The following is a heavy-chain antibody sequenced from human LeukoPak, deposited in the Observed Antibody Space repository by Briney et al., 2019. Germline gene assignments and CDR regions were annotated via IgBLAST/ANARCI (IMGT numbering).Heavy chain of an antibody. CDR3: AIRYDFWSGYYYYGMEV. Sequence: LTGGSLRLSCAASGFTVSSNYMSWVRQAPGKGLEWVSVIYSGGSTYYADSVKGRFTISRDNSKNTLYLQMNSLRAEDTAVYYCAIRYDFWSGYYYYGMEVWGQGTTVTVSS. V-gene: IGHV3-66*01. CDR2: IYSGGST. CDR1: GFTVSSNY. J-gene: IGHJ6*02. D-gene: IGHD3-3*01.